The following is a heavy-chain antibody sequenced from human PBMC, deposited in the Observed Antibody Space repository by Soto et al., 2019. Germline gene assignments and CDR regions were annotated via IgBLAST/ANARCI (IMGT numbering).Heavy chain of an antibody. Sequence: PGVSLRLSCAASGFVFSSYGVHWVRQAPGKGLEWVAVISYDGNNTYYADSVKGRFTISRDNSKDTLYLQMDSLRTEDTAVYYCAKERFLAFDYWGQGTLVTVS. D-gene: IGHD3-3*01. V-gene: IGHV3-30*18. CDR1: GFVFSSYG. CDR3: AKERFLAFDY. CDR2: ISYDGNNT. J-gene: IGHJ4*02.